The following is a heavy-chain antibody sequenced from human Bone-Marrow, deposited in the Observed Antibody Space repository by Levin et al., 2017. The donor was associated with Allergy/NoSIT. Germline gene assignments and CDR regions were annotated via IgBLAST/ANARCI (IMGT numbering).Heavy chain of an antibody. CDR3: TGVRESGRAPCNY. J-gene: IGHJ4*02. Sequence: GESLKISCAASGLTLSDHYMDWVRQAPGKGLEWVARTRDKANSYTTEYAASVEGRFIISRDNSRSSLYLQMNTLRTEDTAVYYCTGVRESGRAPCNYWGQGTLVTVSS. CDR1: GLTLSDHY. D-gene: IGHD1-26*01. V-gene: IGHV3-72*01. CDR2: TRDKANSYTT.